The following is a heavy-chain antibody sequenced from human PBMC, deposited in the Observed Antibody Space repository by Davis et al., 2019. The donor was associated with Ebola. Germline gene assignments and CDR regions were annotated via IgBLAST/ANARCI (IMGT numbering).Heavy chain of an antibody. V-gene: IGHV5-10-1*01. Sequence: GESLKISCKGSGYSFTSYWISWVRQMPGKGLEWMGRIDPSDSYTNYSPSFQGHVTISADKSISTAYLQWSSLKASDTAMYYCARHVTVTQPFYYYYYMDVWGKGTTVTVSS. D-gene: IGHD4-11*01. CDR2: IDPSDSYT. CDR3: ARHVTVTQPFYYYYYMDV. CDR1: GYSFTSYW. J-gene: IGHJ6*03.